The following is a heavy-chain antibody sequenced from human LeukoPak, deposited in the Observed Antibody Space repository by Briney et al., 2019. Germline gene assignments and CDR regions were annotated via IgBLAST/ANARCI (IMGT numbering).Heavy chain of an antibody. V-gene: IGHV4-34*01. CDR1: GGSFSGYY. CDR2: INHTGST. CDR3: ARGRIVVVPAAQEPGAASRKGVYWYFDL. D-gene: IGHD2-2*01. J-gene: IGHJ2*01. Sequence: SETLSLTCAVYGGSFSGYYWSWIRQPPGKGLEWIGEINHTGSTNYNPSLKSRVTISVDTSKNQFSLKLSSVTAADTAVYYCARGRIVVVPAAQEPGAASRKGVYWYFDLWGRGTLVTVSS.